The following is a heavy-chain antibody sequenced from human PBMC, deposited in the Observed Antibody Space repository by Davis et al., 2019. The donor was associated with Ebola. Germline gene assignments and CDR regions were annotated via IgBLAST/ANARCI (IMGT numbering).Heavy chain of an antibody. CDR3: TSPGESLGHGDY. J-gene: IGHJ4*02. D-gene: IGHD3-10*01. Sequence: GESLKISCAASGFTFSSYAMSWVRQAPGKGLEWVSTTSGSGGSTYYAGSVKGRFTISRDNSKNTLYLQMNSLKTEDTAVYYCTSPGESLGHGDYWGQGTLVTVSS. CDR1: GFTFSSYA. V-gene: IGHV3-23*01. CDR2: TSGSGGST.